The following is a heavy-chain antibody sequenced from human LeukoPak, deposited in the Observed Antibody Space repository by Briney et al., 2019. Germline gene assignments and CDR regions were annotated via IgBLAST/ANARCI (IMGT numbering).Heavy chain of an antibody. CDR1: GGSISSYY. Sequence: SETLSLTCTVFGGSISSYYWSWIRQPPGKGLEWIGYIYYSGSTNYNPSLKSRVTISVDTSKNQFSLKLSSVTAADTAVYYCARTSSIAARPLLDYWGQGTLVTVSS. CDR2: IYYSGST. J-gene: IGHJ4*02. D-gene: IGHD6-6*01. V-gene: IGHV4-59*01. CDR3: ARTSSIAARPLLDY.